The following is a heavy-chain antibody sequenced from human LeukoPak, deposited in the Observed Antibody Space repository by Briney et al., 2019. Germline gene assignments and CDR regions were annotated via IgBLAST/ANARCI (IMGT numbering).Heavy chain of an antibody. J-gene: IGHJ4*02. CDR3: ARGAHTAMVIDY. CDR1: GYTFTGYY. D-gene: IGHD5-18*01. Sequence: ASVKVSCKASGYTFTGYYMHWVRQAPGQALEWMGWINPNSGGTNYAQKFQGRVTMTRDTSISTAYMELSRLRSDDTAVYYCARGAHTAMVIDYWGQGTLVTVSS. CDR2: INPNSGGT. V-gene: IGHV1-2*02.